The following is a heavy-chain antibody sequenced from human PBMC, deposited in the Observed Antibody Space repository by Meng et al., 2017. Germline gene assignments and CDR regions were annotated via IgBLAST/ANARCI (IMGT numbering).Heavy chain of an antibody. CDR2: IKRNRDGGTI. J-gene: IGHJ4*02. D-gene: IGHD6-13*01. CDR1: GLRFTDAW. V-gene: IGHV3-15*01. CDR3: ATGAAAADH. Sequence: EVQLVESGGGLVKPGGSLSLSCVASGLRFTDAWMSWVRQAPGKGLEWVGRIKRNRDGGTIDYAARVKGRFTISRDESKNTLDLQMDSLITEDTAVYFCATGAAAADHWGQGTLVTVSS.